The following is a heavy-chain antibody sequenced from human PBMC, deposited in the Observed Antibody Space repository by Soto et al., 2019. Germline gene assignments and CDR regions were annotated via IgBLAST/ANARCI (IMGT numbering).Heavy chain of an antibody. CDR2: IYYSGST. V-gene: IGHV4-59*01. D-gene: IGHD4-17*01. CDR1: GGSISSYY. Sequence: SETLSLTCTVSGGSISSYYWSWIRQPPGKGLEWIGYIYYSGSTNYNPSLKSRVTISVDTSKDQFSLKLSSVTAADTAMYYCARRYGASFDYWGQGTLVTVSS. CDR3: ARRYGASFDY. J-gene: IGHJ4*02.